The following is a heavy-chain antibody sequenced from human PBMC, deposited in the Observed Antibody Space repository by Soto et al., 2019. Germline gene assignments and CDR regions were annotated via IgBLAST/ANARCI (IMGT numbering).Heavy chain of an antibody. V-gene: IGHV3-33*01. CDR2: IWYEGTTK. CDR1: GFTLSNYG. J-gene: IGHJ5*02. CDR3: ARDEGSSGSSRWFDT. D-gene: IGHD3-10*01. Sequence: GGSRRLSCVASGFTLSNYGMHWVRQAPGKGLEWIALIWYEGTTKYSTDSMKGRFSISRDQSKSTLYLQVNSLRAEDTATYYCARDEGSSGSSRWFDTWGQGTLVTVSS.